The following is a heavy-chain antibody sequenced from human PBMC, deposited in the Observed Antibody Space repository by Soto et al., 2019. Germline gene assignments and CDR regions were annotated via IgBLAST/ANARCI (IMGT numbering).Heavy chain of an antibody. J-gene: IGHJ6*03. CDR2: IYYSGST. Sequence: SETLSLTCTVSGGSISSYYWSWIRQPPGKGLEWIGYIYYSGSTNYNPSLKSRVTISVDTSKNQFSLKLSSVTAADTAVYYCARGGYCSSTSCYGVLGYYYMDVWGKGTTVTV. D-gene: IGHD2-2*01. CDR3: ARGGYCSSTSCYGVLGYYYMDV. CDR1: GGSISSYY. V-gene: IGHV4-59*01.